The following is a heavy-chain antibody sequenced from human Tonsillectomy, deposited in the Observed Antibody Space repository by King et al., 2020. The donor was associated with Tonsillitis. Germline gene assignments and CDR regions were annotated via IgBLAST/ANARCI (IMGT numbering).Heavy chain of an antibody. CDR1: GGSISRSSYY. J-gene: IGHJ5*02. V-gene: IGHV4-39*01. CDR3: ARSGGSSWYDWFDP. CDR2: SYYSGST. D-gene: IGHD6-13*01. Sequence: LQLQESGPGLVKPSETLSLTCTVSGGSISRSSYYWGWIRQSPGRGLEWIGTSYYSGSTYYNPSLKSRLTISVDTSKNQFSLKLSSVTAADTAVYYCARSGGSSWYDWFDPWGQGTLVTVSS.